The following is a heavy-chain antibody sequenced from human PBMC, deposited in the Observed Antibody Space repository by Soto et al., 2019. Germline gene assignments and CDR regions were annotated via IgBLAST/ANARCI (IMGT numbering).Heavy chain of an antibody. CDR2: IYYSGST. CDR1: GGSISSSSYY. Sequence: SETLSLTCTVSGGSISSSSYYWGWIRQPPGKGLEWIGSIYYSGSTYYNPSLKSRVTISVDTSKNQFSLKLSSVTAADTAVYYCARREVAFDIWGQGTMVTVSS. CDR3: ARREVAFDI. D-gene: IGHD1-26*01. J-gene: IGHJ3*02. V-gene: IGHV4-39*01.